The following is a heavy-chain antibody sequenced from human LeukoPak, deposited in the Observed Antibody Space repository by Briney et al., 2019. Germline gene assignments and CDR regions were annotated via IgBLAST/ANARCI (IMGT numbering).Heavy chain of an antibody. CDR1: GFTFSSYA. CDR2: ISYDGSNK. D-gene: IGHD3-9*01. Sequence: GRSLRLSCAASGFTFSSYAMHWVCQAPGKGLEWVAVISYDGSNKYYADSVKGRFTISRDNSKNTLYLQMNSLRAEDTAVYYCARDLTADILTGYYRNWFDPWGQGTLVTVSS. CDR3: ARDLTADILTGYYRNWFDP. J-gene: IGHJ5*02. V-gene: IGHV3-30*04.